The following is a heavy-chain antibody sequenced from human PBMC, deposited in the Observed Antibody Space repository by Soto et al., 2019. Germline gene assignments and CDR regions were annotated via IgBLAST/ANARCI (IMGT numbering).Heavy chain of an antibody. V-gene: IGHV4-31*03. J-gene: IGHJ4*02. CDR3: ARGRIEYSSSWYVDD. D-gene: IGHD6-13*01. CDR1: GGSISSGGYY. CDR2: IYYSGST. Sequence: PSETLSLTCTVSGGSISSGGYYWSWIRQHPGKGLEWIGYIYYSGSTYYNPSLKSRVTISVDTSKNRFSLKLSSVTAADTAVYYCARGRIEYSSSWYVDDRGQGTLVTVSS.